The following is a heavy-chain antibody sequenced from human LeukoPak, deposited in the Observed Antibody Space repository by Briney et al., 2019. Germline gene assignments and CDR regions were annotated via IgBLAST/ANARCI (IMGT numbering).Heavy chain of an antibody. Sequence: GGSLRLSCAASGFTFSSYWMHWVRQAPGKGLVWVSRINSDGSSTSYADSVKGRLTISRDNAKNTLYLQMNSLRAEDTAVYYCARDHYGSGSYYNAGSEFDYWGQGTLVTVSS. J-gene: IGHJ4*02. V-gene: IGHV3-74*01. CDR1: GFTFSSYW. CDR2: INSDGSST. CDR3: ARDHYGSGSYYNAGSEFDY. D-gene: IGHD3-10*01.